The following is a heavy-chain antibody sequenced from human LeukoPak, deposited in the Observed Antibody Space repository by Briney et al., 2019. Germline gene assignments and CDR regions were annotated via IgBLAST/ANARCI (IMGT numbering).Heavy chain of an antibody. V-gene: IGHV3-66*03. CDR1: GFSVSNYY. CDR2: IRDCGAT. Sequence: GGSLRLSCAGSGFSVSNYYMNWVRQAPGKGLEWVSLIRDCGATFYADSVKGRFTISRDNSKNTIYLQMNRLRVEDTAVYFCARDRAVTQVWVEFDSWGQGTQVTVSS. J-gene: IGHJ5*01. CDR3: ARDRAVTQVWVEFDS. D-gene: IGHD3-16*01.